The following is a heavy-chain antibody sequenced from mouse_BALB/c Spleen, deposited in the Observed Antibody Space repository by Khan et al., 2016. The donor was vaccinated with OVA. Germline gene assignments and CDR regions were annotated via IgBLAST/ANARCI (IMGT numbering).Heavy chain of an antibody. J-gene: IGHJ3*01. CDR2: IWSGGST. CDR1: GFSLTNYG. CDR3: ARGGLPFAY. Sequence: QVQLKQSGPGLVQPSHSLSITCTVSGFSLTNYGVHWVRQSPGKGLEWLGVIWSGGSTDFNAAFISSLSISKDNSKSQVFFKMNSLQTNDSAIYYCARGGLPFAYWGQGTLVTVSA. D-gene: IGHD2-13*01. V-gene: IGHV2-2*02.